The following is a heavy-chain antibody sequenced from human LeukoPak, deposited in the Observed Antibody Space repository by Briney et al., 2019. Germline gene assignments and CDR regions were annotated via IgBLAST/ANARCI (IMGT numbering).Heavy chain of an antibody. Sequence: KSSETLSLTCAVYGGSFSGYYWSWIRQPPGKGLEWIGEINHSGSTNYNPSLKSRVTISVDTSKNQFSLKLSSVTAADTAVYYCARGRITMVRRPNTHSWFRVHNWFDPWGQGTLVTVSS. CDR1: GGSFSGYY. J-gene: IGHJ5*02. CDR2: INHSGST. V-gene: IGHV4-34*01. CDR3: ARGRITMVRRPNTHSWFRVHNWFDP. D-gene: IGHD3-10*01.